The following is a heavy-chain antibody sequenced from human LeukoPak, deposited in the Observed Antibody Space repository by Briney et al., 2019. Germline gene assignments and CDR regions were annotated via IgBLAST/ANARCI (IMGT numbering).Heavy chain of an antibody. CDR1: GFTFSNYG. CDR3: AKDRIQLWPRNPPHEIDF. J-gene: IGHJ4*01. Sequence: GGSLRLSCAASGFTFSNYGTHWVRQAPGKGLEWVAVISFDGTNTYYADSLKGRFSVSRDNSKNTVYLQLNSLRPEDTATYFCAKDRIQLWPRNPPHEIDFWGHGTLVAASS. D-gene: IGHD5-18*01. CDR2: ISFDGTNT. V-gene: IGHV3-30*18.